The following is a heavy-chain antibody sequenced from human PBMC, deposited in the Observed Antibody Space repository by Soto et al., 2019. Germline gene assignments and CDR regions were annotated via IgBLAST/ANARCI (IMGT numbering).Heavy chain of an antibody. J-gene: IGHJ5*02. D-gene: IGHD3-9*01. Sequence: QVQLQESGPGLVKPSGTLSLTCAVSSGSISSSNWWSWVRQPPGKGLEWIGGIYHSGSTNYNPSLMSRVTISVDKSKNQFSLKLSSVTAADTAVYYCARVTKYYDILTGYGSYGNWFDPWGQGTLVTVSS. CDR2: IYHSGST. CDR1: SGSISSSNW. V-gene: IGHV4-4*02. CDR3: ARVTKYYDILTGYGSYGNWFDP.